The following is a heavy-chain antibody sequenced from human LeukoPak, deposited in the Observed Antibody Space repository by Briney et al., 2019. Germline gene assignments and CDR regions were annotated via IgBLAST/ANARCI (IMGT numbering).Heavy chain of an antibody. D-gene: IGHD2-21*01. CDR1: GYSFTSYW. J-gene: IGHJ6*02. CDR2: IYPGDSDT. Sequence: GDSLKISCKGSGYSFTSYWIGWVRQMPGKGLEWMGIIYPGDSDTRYSPSFQGQVTISADKSISTAYLQWSSLKASDTAMYYCARLGGPLFHGESANYGMDVWGQGTTVTVSS. V-gene: IGHV5-51*01. CDR3: ARLGGPLFHGESANYGMDV.